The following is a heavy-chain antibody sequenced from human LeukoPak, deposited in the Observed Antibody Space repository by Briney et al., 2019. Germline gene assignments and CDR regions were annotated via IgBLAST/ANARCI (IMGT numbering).Heavy chain of an antibody. D-gene: IGHD5-18*01. Sequence: GGSLRLSCAASGFTVSSNYMSWVRQAPGKGLEWVSVIYSGGSTYYADSVKGRFTISRDNSKNTLYLQMNSLRAEDTAVYYCARVRTAMVLGYWGQGTLVTVSS. V-gene: IGHV3-53*01. J-gene: IGHJ4*02. CDR3: ARVRTAMVLGY. CDR1: GFTVSSNY. CDR2: IYSGGST.